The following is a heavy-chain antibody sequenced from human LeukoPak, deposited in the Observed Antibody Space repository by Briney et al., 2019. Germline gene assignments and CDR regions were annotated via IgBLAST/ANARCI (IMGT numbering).Heavy chain of an antibody. V-gene: IGHV3-74*01. CDR1: GFTFSSYW. Sequence: PGGSLRLSCAASGFTFSSYWMHWVRQAPGKGLVWVSRINSDGSSTSYADSVKGRFTISRDNAKNTLYLQMNSLRAEDTAVYYCARWDIVATMKYYYYMDVWGKGTTVTVSS. D-gene: IGHD5-12*01. J-gene: IGHJ6*03. CDR2: INSDGSST. CDR3: ARWDIVATMKYYYYMDV.